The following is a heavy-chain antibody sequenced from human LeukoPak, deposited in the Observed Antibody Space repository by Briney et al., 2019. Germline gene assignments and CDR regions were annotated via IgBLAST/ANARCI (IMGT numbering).Heavy chain of an antibody. Sequence: ASVKVSCKASGYTFTSYNINWVRQATGQGLEWMGWMNPNSGNTGYAQKFQGRVTMTRNTSISTAYMGLSSLRSEDTAVYYCARGVDIVATIINYYYYMDVWGKGTTVTVSS. D-gene: IGHD5-12*01. CDR3: ARGVDIVATIINYYYYMDV. CDR1: GYTFTSYN. J-gene: IGHJ6*03. CDR2: MNPNSGNT. V-gene: IGHV1-8*01.